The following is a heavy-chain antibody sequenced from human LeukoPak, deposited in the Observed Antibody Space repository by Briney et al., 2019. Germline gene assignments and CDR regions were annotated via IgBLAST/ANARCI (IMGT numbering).Heavy chain of an antibody. V-gene: IGHV4-39*07. CDR3: ARTYCGGDCSFDY. Sequence: SETLSLTCTVSGGSISSSNYYWGWIRQPPGKGLEWIGSIYYSGSTYYNPSLKSRVTISVDTSKNQFSLKLSSVTAADTAVYYCARTYCGGDCSFDYWGQGTLVTVSS. D-gene: IGHD2-21*02. J-gene: IGHJ4*02. CDR2: IYYSGST. CDR1: GGSISSSNYY.